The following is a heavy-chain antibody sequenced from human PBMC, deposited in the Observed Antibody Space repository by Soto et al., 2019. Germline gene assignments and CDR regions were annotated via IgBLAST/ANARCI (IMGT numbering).Heavy chain of an antibody. CDR3: AKLSSGYYYFDY. CDR1: GFTFSSYG. D-gene: IGHD3-22*01. Sequence: QVQLVESGGGVVQPGRSLRLSCAASGFTFSSYGMHWVRQAPGKGLEWVAVISYDGSNKYYADAVKGRITISRDNSKNTRYLQMNSLRAEDTAVYYCAKLSSGYYYFDYWGQGTLVTVSS. V-gene: IGHV3-30*18. J-gene: IGHJ4*02. CDR2: ISYDGSNK.